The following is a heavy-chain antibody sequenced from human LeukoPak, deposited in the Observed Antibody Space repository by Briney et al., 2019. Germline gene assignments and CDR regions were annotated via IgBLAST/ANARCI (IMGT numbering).Heavy chain of an antibody. D-gene: IGHD2-2*01. CDR1: GYTFTSYD. J-gene: IGHJ4*02. V-gene: IGHV1-8*01. CDR3: ARGLIDRYCSSTSCLALDY. Sequence: GASVKVSCKASGYTFTSYDINWVRQATGQGLEWMGWMNPNSGNTGYAQKFQGRVTMTRNTSISTAYMELSSLRSEDTAVYYCARGLIDRYCSSTSCLALDYWGQGTLVTVSS. CDR2: MNPNSGNT.